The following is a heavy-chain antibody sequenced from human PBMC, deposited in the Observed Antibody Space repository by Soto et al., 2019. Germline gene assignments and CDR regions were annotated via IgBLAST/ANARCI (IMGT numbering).Heavy chain of an antibody. CDR1: GYTLTNSW. CDR3: ARATRYYYPSESSLAFDL. Sequence: GESLKISCKASGYTLTNSWIGWLRQMPGKGLEWMGIIYPDDSDTRYSPSFQGQVTISADKSITTAYVQWSSLKASDTAMYYCARATRYYYPSESSLAFDLWGQGTMVTVSS. D-gene: IGHD3-10*01. V-gene: IGHV5-51*01. CDR2: IYPDDSDT. J-gene: IGHJ3*01.